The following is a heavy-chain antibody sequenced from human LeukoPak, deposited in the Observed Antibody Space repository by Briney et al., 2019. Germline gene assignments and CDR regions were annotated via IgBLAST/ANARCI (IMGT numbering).Heavy chain of an antibody. CDR3: AYDSSGYTNAHYYYMDV. J-gene: IGHJ6*03. CDR1: GYTFTDYY. V-gene: IGHV1-69*06. CDR2: IIPIFGTA. D-gene: IGHD3-22*01. Sequence: ASVRVSCKASGYTFTDYYIHWVRQAPGQGLEWMGGIIPIFGTANYAQKFQGRVTITADKSTSTAYMELSSLRSEDTAVYYCAYDSSGYTNAHYYYMDVWGKGTTVTVSS.